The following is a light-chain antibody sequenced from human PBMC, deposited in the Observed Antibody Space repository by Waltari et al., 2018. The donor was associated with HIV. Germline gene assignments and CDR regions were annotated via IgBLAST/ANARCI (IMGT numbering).Light chain of an antibody. CDR1: HLSLKY. CDR3: QAWYTIMEV. J-gene: IGLJ3*02. V-gene: IGLV3-1*01. Sequence: FELTQPPTVYVSPGETANITCSGDHLSLKYTCWYQQKAGQSPVLEIYADSKRPSGIPDRFSGSNSGITSTLTICGAQTVDEADYYCQAWYTIMEVFGGGTRLTVL. CDR2: ADS.